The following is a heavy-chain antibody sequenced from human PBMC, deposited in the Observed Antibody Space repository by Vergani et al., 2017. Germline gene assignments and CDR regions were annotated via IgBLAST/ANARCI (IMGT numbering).Heavy chain of an antibody. Sequence: EVQLVQSGAEVKKPGESLKISCKGSGYSFTSYWIGWVRQMPGKGLEWMGIIYPGDSDTRYSPSFQGQVTISADKSISTAYLQWSSLKASDTAMYYCARGSDDFWSGYCPLGYWGQGTLVTVSS. CDR2: IYPGDSDT. V-gene: IGHV5-51*01. J-gene: IGHJ4*02. CDR1: GYSFTSYW. CDR3: ARGSDDFWSGYCPLGY. D-gene: IGHD3-3*01.